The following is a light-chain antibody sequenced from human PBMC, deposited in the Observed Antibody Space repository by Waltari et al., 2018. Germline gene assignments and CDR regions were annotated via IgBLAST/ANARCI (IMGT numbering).Light chain of an antibody. J-gene: IGKJ1*01. V-gene: IGKV3-15*01. Sequence: EIVMTQSPATLSVSPGERATLSCRASQSVSSNLAWYQQKPGQAPRLLIYGASTRATGIPARLSGSESGTEFTLTISSLQSEDFAVYYCQQYNNWPPWTFGQGTNVEIK. CDR3: QQYNNWPPWT. CDR1: QSVSSN. CDR2: GAS.